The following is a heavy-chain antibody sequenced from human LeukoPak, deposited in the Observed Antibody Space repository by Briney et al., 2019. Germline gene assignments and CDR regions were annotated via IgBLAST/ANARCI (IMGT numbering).Heavy chain of an antibody. CDR1: GFTFSSYW. CDR3: ARVFPYCSSTSCYIVKDKYYFDY. Sequence: GGSLRLPCAASGFTFSSYWMSWVRQAPGKGLEWVANIKQDGGEKYYVDSVKGRFTISRDNAKNSLYLQMNSLRAEDTAVYYCARVFPYCSSTSCYIVKDKYYFDYWGQGTLVTVSS. D-gene: IGHD2-2*02. J-gene: IGHJ4*02. CDR2: IKQDGGEK. V-gene: IGHV3-7*01.